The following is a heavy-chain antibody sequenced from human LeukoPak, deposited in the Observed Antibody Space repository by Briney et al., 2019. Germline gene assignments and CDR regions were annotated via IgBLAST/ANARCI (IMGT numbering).Heavy chain of an antibody. J-gene: IGHJ4*02. D-gene: IGHD4-17*01. CDR3: AREPGYGDYLFDY. V-gene: IGHV4-61*02. CDR1: GGSISSGSYY. Sequence: SETLSLTCTVSGGSISSGSYYWSWIRQPAGKGLEWIGRIYTSGSTNYNPSLKSRVTISVDTSKNQFSLKLSSVTAADTAVYYCAREPGYGDYLFDYWGQGTLVTVSS. CDR2: IYTSGST.